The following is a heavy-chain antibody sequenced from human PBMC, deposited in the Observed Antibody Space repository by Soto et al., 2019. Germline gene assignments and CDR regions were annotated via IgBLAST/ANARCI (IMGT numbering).Heavy chain of an antibody. D-gene: IGHD6-19*01. J-gene: IGHJ5*02. V-gene: IGHV4-38-2*02. Sequence: PSETLSLTCAVSGYSISSGYYWGWIRQPPGKGLEWIGSIYHSGSTYYNPSLKSRVTISVDTSKNQFSLKLSSVTAADTAVYYCARDSRYSSGWYRGANWFDPWGQGTLVTVSS. CDR1: GYSISSGYY. CDR2: IYHSGST. CDR3: ARDSRYSSGWYRGANWFDP.